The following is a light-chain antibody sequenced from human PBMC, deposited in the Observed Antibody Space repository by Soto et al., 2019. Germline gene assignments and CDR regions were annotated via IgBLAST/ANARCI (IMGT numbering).Light chain of an antibody. Sequence: QPASVSGSPGQSITISCTGTSSDVGGYNYVSWYQQHPGKAPKLMIYDVSNRPSGLSNRFSGSKSGNTASLTISGLQAEDEADYYCSSYTSSSTPVVFGGGTKLTVL. CDR3: SSYTSSSTPVV. CDR2: DVS. J-gene: IGLJ2*01. V-gene: IGLV2-14*01. CDR1: SSDVGGYNY.